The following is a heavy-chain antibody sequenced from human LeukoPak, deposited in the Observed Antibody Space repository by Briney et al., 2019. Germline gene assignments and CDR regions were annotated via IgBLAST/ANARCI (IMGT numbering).Heavy chain of an antibody. D-gene: IGHD3-22*01. CDR3: ARDLKYYDSSGFDY. CDR1: GFTFSSYS. CDR2: ISSSSSYI. V-gene: IGHV3-21*01. J-gene: IGHJ4*02. Sequence: PGGSLRLSCATSGFTFSSYSMNWVRQAPGKGLEWVPCISSSSSYIYYTDSVKGRFTISRDNAKNSLTLQMNSLRAEDTAVYYCARDLKYYDSSGFDYWGQGTLVTVSS.